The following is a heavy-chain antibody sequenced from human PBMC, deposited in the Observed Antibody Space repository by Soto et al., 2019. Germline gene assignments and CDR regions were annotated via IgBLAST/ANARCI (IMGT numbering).Heavy chain of an antibody. CDR1: GYTFINHG. V-gene: IGHV1-18*01. CDR3: ARDLNGAAGVGY. J-gene: IGHJ4*02. Sequence: QVQLVQSGAEVRKPGASVKVSCKSSGYTFINHGNFWVRQAPAQGLEWMAWIYPYNGNTNCAQEFLGRVTWTTDTSTSTAYMDLRSLTSDDTAIYYGARDLNGAAGVGYWGQGTLVTVSS. D-gene: IGHD6-13*01. CDR2: IYPYNGNT.